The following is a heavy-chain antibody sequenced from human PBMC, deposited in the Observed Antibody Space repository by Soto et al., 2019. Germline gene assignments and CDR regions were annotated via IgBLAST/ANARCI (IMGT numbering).Heavy chain of an antibody. CDR3: ARGQRFSDWFDP. V-gene: IGHV4-4*07. D-gene: IGHD3-3*01. CDR1: GGSMTSYY. J-gene: IGHJ5*02. CDR2: VYSSGGT. Sequence: SETLSLTCTVSGGSMTSYYWTWIRQPAGKGLEWIGRVYSSGGTHYNPSLKSRVTISLDTSKNQFSLRLLSVTDADTAVYFCARGQRFSDWFDPWGQGTLVTVS.